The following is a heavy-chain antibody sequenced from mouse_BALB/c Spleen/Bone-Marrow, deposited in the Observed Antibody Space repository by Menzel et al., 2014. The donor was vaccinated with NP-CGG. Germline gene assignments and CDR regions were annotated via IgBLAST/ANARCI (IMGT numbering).Heavy chain of an antibody. V-gene: IGHV5-9-2*01. CDR3: ARHAYYDQTEVSFVY. J-gene: IGHJ3*01. D-gene: IGHD2-4*01. Sequence: EVMLVESGGGLVKSGGSLKLSCAASGFSFSNYGMSWVRQTPGKRLEWVATISGDGRYTFYSDSVKGRFTISRDNAKNKLYLKLGSLRSEDTALYYCARHAYYDQTEVSFVYWGQGTLVTVSA. CDR1: GFSFSNYG. CDR2: ISGDGRYT.